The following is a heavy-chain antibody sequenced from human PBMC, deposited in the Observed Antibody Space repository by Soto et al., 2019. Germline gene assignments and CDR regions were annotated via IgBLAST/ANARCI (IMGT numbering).Heavy chain of an antibody. CDR2: INRHGDST. CDR3: ARDHRWGYQYGDYGDS. V-gene: IGHV3-20*04. J-gene: IGHJ4*02. D-gene: IGHD4-17*01. Sequence: EVYLVEAGGGVVRPGGSLRLSCAASGFGFDEYGMSWFRQGPGKGLEWVSTINRHGDSTAYADSVKGRFTISRDNAKNSLYLQMNGLRAEDTAFYYCARDHRWGYQYGDYGDSWGQGTLVTVSS. CDR1: GFGFDEYG.